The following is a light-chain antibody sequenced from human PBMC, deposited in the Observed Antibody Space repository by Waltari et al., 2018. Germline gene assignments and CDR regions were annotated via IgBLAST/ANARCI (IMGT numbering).Light chain of an antibody. V-gene: IGLV1-40*01. Sequence: QSVLTQPPPVSGAPGQRVTISRTGSRRIIGAGHDVHWCQQLPVTAPKLLVYGNSNRPSGVPDRFSGSKSGTSASLAITGLQAEDEADYYCQSYDSSLSGWVFGGGTKLTVL. J-gene: IGLJ3*02. CDR3: QSYDSSLSGWV. CDR2: GNS. CDR1: RRIIGAGHD.